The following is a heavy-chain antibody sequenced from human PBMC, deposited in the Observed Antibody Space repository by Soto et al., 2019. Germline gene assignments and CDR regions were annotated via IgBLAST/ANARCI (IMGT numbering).Heavy chain of an antibody. CDR2: ISSSGGAT. CDR3: AKKKPASPGTPDFDY. Sequence: PGGSLRLSCAASGFTFSSYAMSWVRQAPGKGLEWVSAISSSGGATYYTDSVKGRFTISRDNPKNTLYLQMNSLRADDTAVYYCAKKKPASPGTPDFDYWGQGTLVTVSS. CDR1: GFTFSSYA. V-gene: IGHV3-23*01. J-gene: IGHJ4*02.